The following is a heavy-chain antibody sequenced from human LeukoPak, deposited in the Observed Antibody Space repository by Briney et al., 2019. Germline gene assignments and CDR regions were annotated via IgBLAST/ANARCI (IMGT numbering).Heavy chain of an antibody. CDR2: ISRSGENT. V-gene: IGHV3-23*01. D-gene: IGHD3-9*01. Sequence: GGSLRLSCAASGFIFSSYAMSWVRQAPGKGLEWVSAISRSGENTYYADSVKGRFTISRDNSKNTLYLQMNSLRAEDTAVYYCAKDVSRILTGARNYFDSWGQGTLVTVSS. CDR1: GFIFSSYA. J-gene: IGHJ4*02. CDR3: AKDVSRILTGARNYFDS.